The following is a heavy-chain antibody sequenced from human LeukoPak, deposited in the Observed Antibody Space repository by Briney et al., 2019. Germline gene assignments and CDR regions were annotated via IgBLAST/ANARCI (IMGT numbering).Heavy chain of an antibody. D-gene: IGHD3-22*01. V-gene: IGHV3-48*04. Sequence: GGSLRLSCAASGFTFSSYSMNWVRQAPGKGLEWVSYISSSSSNIYYADSVKGRFTISRDNAKNSLYLQMNSLRAEDTAVYYCAAHKLDSSGYKFDYWGQGTLVTVSS. J-gene: IGHJ4*02. CDR2: ISSSSSNI. CDR1: GFTFSSYS. CDR3: AAHKLDSSGYKFDY.